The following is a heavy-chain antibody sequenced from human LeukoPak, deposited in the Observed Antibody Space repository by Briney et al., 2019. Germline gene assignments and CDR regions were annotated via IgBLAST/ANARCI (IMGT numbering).Heavy chain of an antibody. V-gene: IGHV4-30-4*01. CDR1: GGSISSGDYY. J-gene: IGHJ5*02. D-gene: IGHD2-15*01. CDR2: IYYSGST. Sequence: SQTLSLTCTVSGGSISSGDYYWSWIRQPPGKGLEWIGYIYYSGSTYYNPSLKSRVTISVDTSKNQFSLKLSSVTAADTAVYYCARDPSTVVVVAARFDPWGQGTLVTVSS. CDR3: ARDPSTVVVVAARFDP.